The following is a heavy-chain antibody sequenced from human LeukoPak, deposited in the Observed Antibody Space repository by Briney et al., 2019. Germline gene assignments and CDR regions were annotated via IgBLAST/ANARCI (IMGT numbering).Heavy chain of an antibody. D-gene: IGHD3-22*01. Sequence: ASVKVSCKASGGTFSCYAISWVRQAPGQGLEWMGRIIPILGIANYAQKFQGRVTITADKSTSTAYMELSSLRSEDTAVYYCATRSLKRITMIVVVDDAFDIWGQGTMVTVSS. V-gene: IGHV1-69*04. CDR3: ATRSLKRITMIVVVDDAFDI. CDR2: IIPILGIA. CDR1: GGTFSCYA. J-gene: IGHJ3*02.